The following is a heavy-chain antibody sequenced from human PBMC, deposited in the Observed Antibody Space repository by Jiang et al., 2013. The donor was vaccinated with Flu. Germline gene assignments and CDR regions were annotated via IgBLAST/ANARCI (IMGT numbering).Heavy chain of an antibody. CDR2: ISSSSSYI. J-gene: IGHJ4*02. CDR3: ARDSVAAPGPSEFDY. D-gene: IGHD6-13*01. Sequence: RLSCAASGFTFSTYSMNWVRQAPGKGLEWVSSISSSSSYIYYADSVKGRFTISRDNAKNSLYLQMNSLRAEDTAVYYCARDSVAAPGPSEFDYWGQGTLVTVSS. V-gene: IGHV3-21*01. CDR1: GFTFSTYS.